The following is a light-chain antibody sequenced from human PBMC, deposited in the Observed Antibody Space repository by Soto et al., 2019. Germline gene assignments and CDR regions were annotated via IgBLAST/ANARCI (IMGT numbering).Light chain of an antibody. CDR2: KAS. Sequence: DIQMTQSPSTLSASVGDRVTITCRASQSISSWLAWYQQKPGKAPKLLIYKASSLESGVPSRFSGSGSGTEVTLTISSLPPDDFATYYCQQYNSYPWTFGQGTKVEIK. V-gene: IGKV1-5*03. CDR3: QQYNSYPWT. CDR1: QSISSW. J-gene: IGKJ1*01.